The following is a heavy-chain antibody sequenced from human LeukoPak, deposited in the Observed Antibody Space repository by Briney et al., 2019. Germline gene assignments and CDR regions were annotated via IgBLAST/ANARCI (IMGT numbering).Heavy chain of an antibody. J-gene: IGHJ6*02. Sequence: GGSLRLSCAVSGITLSNYGMSWVRQAPGKGLEWVAGISGSGGGTTYADSVKGRFTISRDNSKNTLYLQMNSLRAEDTAVFYCARANYYSSGSYYGMDVWGQGTTVTVSS. D-gene: IGHD3-10*01. CDR1: GITLSNYG. V-gene: IGHV3-23*01. CDR2: ISGSGGGT. CDR3: ARANYYSSGSYYGMDV.